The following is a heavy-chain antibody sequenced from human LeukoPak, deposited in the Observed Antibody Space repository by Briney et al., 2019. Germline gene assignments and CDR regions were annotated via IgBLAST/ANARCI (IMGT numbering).Heavy chain of an antibody. Sequence: SGGSLRPSCVGSGFTISNYWMHWVRQAPGTGLGWVSRIHPDGSITTYADSVKGRFTISRDNTKSTLYLQMNSLRAEDTAVYYCAPQQAFSPYNWFDPWGQGTLVTVSS. CDR1: GFTISNYW. D-gene: IGHD3-3*02. J-gene: IGHJ5*02. CDR3: APQQAFSPYNWFDP. V-gene: IGHV3-74*03. CDR2: IHPDGSIT.